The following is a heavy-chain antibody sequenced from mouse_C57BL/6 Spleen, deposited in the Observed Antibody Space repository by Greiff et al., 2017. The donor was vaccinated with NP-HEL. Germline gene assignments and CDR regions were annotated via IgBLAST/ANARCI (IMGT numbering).Heavy chain of an antibody. Sequence: EVKLMESGGGLVKPGGSLKLSCAASGFTFSDYGMHWVRQAPEKGLEWVAYISSGSSTIYYAATVKGRFTISRDNAKNTLFLQMTSLRSEDTAMYYCARLGSWDYWGQGTTLTVSS. CDR1: GFTFSDYG. CDR2: ISSGSSTI. D-gene: IGHD4-1*01. V-gene: IGHV5-17*01. J-gene: IGHJ2*01. CDR3: ARLGSWDY.